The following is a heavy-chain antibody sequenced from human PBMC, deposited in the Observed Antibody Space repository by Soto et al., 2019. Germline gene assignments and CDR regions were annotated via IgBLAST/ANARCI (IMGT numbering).Heavy chain of an antibody. Sequence: QVQLVQSGAEVKKPGSLVKVSCKASGGTFSSYAISWVRQAPGQGLEWMGGIIPIFGTANYAQKFQVRVTITADESTSTAYMELSSLRSEDTAVYYCARDLLDTWGSDYYYYYGMDVWGQGTTVTVSS. V-gene: IGHV1-69*01. CDR3: ARDLLDTWGSDYYYYYGMDV. CDR1: GGTFSSYA. D-gene: IGHD3-16*01. CDR2: IIPIFGTA. J-gene: IGHJ6*02.